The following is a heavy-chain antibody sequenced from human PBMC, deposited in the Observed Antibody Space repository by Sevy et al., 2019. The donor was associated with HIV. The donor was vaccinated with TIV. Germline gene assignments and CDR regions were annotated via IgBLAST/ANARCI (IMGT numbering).Heavy chain of an antibody. CDR2: IIPIFGTA. CDR1: GGTFSSYA. Sequence: ASVKVSCKASGGTFSSYAISWVRQAPGQGLEWTGGIIPIFGTANYAQKFQGRVTITADESTSTAYMELSSLRSEDTAVYYCASGSGYSYGQVLDYWGQGTLVTVSS. D-gene: IGHD5-18*01. CDR3: ASGSGYSYGQVLDY. V-gene: IGHV1-69*13. J-gene: IGHJ4*02.